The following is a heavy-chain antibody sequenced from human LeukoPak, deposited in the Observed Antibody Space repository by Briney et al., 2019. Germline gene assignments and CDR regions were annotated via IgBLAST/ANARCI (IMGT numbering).Heavy chain of an antibody. D-gene: IGHD4-17*01. J-gene: IGHJ6*02. CDR1: GGSISSYY. Sequence: PSETLSLTCTVSGGSISSYYWSWIRQPPGKGLEWIGYIYYSGSTNYNPSLKSRVTISVDTSKNQFSLKLSSVTAADTAVYYCARHHYGYPYGMDVWGQGTTVTVSS. V-gene: IGHV4-59*08. CDR2: IYYSGST. CDR3: ARHHYGYPYGMDV.